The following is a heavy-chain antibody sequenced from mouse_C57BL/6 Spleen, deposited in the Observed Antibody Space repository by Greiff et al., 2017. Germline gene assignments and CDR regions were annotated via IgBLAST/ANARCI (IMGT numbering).Heavy chain of an antibody. D-gene: IGHD4-1*01. CDR1: GYTFTSYW. CDR3: ARWGKLPYAMDY. J-gene: IGHJ4*01. V-gene: IGHV1-52*01. Sequence: QVQLQQPGAELVRPGSSVKLSCKASGYTFTSYWMHWVKQRPIQGLEWIGNIDPSDSETHYNQKFKDKATLTVDKSSITAYMQLSSLTSEDSAVYYCARWGKLPYAMDYWGQGTSVTVSS. CDR2: IDPSDSET.